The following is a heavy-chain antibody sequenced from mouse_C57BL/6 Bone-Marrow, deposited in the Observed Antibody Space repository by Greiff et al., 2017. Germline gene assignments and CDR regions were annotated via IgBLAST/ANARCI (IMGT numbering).Heavy chain of an antibody. Sequence: VQLSCKASGYTFTSYGISWVKQRTGQGLEWIGEIYPRSGNTYYNEKFKGKATLTADKSSSTAYMELRSLTSEDSAVYFCARGGGGIFDYWGQGTTLTVSS. J-gene: IGHJ2*01. CDR1: GYTFTSYG. V-gene: IGHV1-81*01. D-gene: IGHD1-1*02. CDR3: ARGGGGIFDY. CDR2: IYPRSGNT.